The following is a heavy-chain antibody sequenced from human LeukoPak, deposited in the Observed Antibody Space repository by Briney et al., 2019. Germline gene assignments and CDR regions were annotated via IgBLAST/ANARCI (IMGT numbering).Heavy chain of an antibody. CDR1: GITFSSYA. CDR2: IWYDGSNK. CDR3: ARGPSHRSSTSFPFDP. D-gene: IGHD2-2*01. V-gene: IGHV3-33*08. J-gene: IGHJ5*02. Sequence: AGSLRLSCAASGITFSSYARSWVRQPPGKGLEWVAVIWYDGSNKYYADSVKGRFTISRDNSKNTLYLQMNSLRAEDTAVYYCARGPSHRSSTSFPFDPWGQGTLVTVSS.